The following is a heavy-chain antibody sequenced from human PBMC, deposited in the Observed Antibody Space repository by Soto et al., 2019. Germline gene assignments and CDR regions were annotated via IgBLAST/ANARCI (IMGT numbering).Heavy chain of an antibody. J-gene: IGHJ4*02. Sequence: EVQLVESGGGLVQPGRSLRLSCAASGFTFDDYVMHWVRQAPGKGLEWVSGISWNSGSIGYADSVKGRFTISRDNAKNSLYLQMNSLRAEDTALYYCAKDSGRGRYYFDYWGQGTLVTVSS. D-gene: IGHD3-10*01. CDR3: AKDSGRGRYYFDY. CDR2: ISWNSGSI. CDR1: GFTFDDYV. V-gene: IGHV3-9*01.